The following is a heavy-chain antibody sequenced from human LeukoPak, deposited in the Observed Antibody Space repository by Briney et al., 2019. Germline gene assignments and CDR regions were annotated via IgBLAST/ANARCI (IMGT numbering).Heavy chain of an antibody. Sequence: GGSLRLSCAASGFTFTSYGMNWVRQAPGKGLEWVSYIGSTPCTIYYADSVRGRFTISRDNAKNSLYLQMNTLSDKDTAVYYCAREYCTGGTCYHSLDYWGQGTLVTVSS. CDR3: AREYCTGGTCYHSLDY. CDR1: GFTFTSYG. D-gene: IGHD2-15*01. V-gene: IGHV3-48*02. J-gene: IGHJ4*02. CDR2: IGSTPCTI.